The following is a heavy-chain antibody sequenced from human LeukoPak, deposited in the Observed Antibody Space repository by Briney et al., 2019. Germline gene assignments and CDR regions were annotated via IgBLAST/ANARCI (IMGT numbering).Heavy chain of an antibody. Sequence: ASVKVSCKASGYTFTSYDINWVRQATGQGLEWMGWMNPNSGNTGYAQKFQGRVTMTRNTSISTAYMELSSLRSEVTAVYYCARERGYSSGWSDAFDIWGQGTMVTVSS. CDR2: MNPNSGNT. J-gene: IGHJ3*02. V-gene: IGHV1-8*01. CDR1: GYTFTSYD. CDR3: ARERGYSSGWSDAFDI. D-gene: IGHD6-19*01.